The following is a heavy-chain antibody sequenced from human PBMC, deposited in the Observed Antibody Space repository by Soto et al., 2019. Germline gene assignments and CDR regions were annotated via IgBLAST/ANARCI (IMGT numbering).Heavy chain of an antibody. Sequence: QVQLQESGPGLVKPSQTLSLTCTVSGGSVSSGDYYWSWIRQPPGKGLEWIGYIYYSGSTYYNPSLKSRVTISVDTSKNQFSLKLSSVTAADTAVYYSARGTTIFGVVTHNWFDPWGQGTLVTVSS. J-gene: IGHJ5*02. CDR3: ARGTTIFGVVTHNWFDP. CDR1: GGSVSSGDYY. D-gene: IGHD3-3*01. V-gene: IGHV4-30-4*01. CDR2: IYYSGST.